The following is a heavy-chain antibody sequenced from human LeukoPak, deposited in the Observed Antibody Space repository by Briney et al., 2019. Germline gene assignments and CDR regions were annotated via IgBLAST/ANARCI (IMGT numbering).Heavy chain of an antibody. V-gene: IGHV3-23*01. J-gene: IGHJ4*02. CDR3: ASYYYDSSVYPD. Sequence: PGGSLRLSCAASGFTFSSYAMSWVRQAPGKGLEWVSAISGSSYSTYYADSVKGRFTISRDNSKNTLYLQMNSLGAEDTAVYYCASYYYDSSVYPDWGQGTLVTVSS. D-gene: IGHD3-22*01. CDR1: GFTFSSYA. CDR2: ISGSSYST.